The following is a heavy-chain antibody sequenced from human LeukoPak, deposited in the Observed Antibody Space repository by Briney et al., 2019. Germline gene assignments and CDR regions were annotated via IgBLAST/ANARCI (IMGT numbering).Heavy chain of an antibody. D-gene: IGHD3-22*01. CDR1: GFTFSSYE. Sequence: GGSLRLSCAASGFTFSSYEMNWVRQAPGKGLEWVSYISSSGSTIYYADSVQGRFTISRANAKNSLYLQMNSLRAEDTAVYYCARVYYYDSSGSDYWGQGTLVTVSS. V-gene: IGHV3-48*03. CDR2: ISSSGSTI. CDR3: ARVYYYDSSGSDY. J-gene: IGHJ4*02.